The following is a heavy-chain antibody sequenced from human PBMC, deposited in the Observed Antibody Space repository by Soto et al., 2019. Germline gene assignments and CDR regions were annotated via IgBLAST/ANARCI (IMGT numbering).Heavy chain of an antibody. J-gene: IGHJ5*02. Sequence: SETLSLTCEFHCDSLIGYAWSWIRQPPGKGLEWIGEITFRGVTNYHPSLKSRLSMSVDTSKNRISLNVSSVTAADTALYFCARKLEASIRHVEWFSYKWFDPWGPGTLVTVSS. V-gene: IGHV4-34*01. CDR2: ITFRGVT. D-gene: IGHD3-9*01. CDR1: CDSLIGYA. CDR3: ARKLEASIRHVEWFSYKWFDP.